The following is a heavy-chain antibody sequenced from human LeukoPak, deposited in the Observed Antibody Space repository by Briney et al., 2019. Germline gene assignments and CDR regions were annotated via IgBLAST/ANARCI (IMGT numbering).Heavy chain of an antibody. V-gene: IGHV4-39*01. Sequence: SEPLSLTCTLSGRSKSSSSYHCRWVPQPPGKGLEWIGCIYYSGSTYYNPSLKSRVTISVDTSKNQFSLKLSSVTAADTAVYYCARLVRGVHIDYWGQGTLVTVSS. J-gene: IGHJ4*02. CDR2: IYYSGST. CDR3: ARLVRGVHIDY. D-gene: IGHD3-10*01. CDR1: GRSKSSSSYH.